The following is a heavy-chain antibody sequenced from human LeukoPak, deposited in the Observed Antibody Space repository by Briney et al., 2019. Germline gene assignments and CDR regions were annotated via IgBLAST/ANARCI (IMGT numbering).Heavy chain of an antibody. Sequence: GGSLRLSCTASGFSFSSYAVHWVRQAPGKGLEWLAVILYDGSNKYYADSVKGRFTISRDNSTDTLYLQMDSLRAEDTAVYYCARDPTEETFDYSFDYWGQGTLVTVSS. V-gene: IGHV3-30*04. D-gene: IGHD4-11*01. J-gene: IGHJ4*02. CDR1: GFSFSSYA. CDR3: ARDPTEETFDYSFDY. CDR2: ILYDGSNK.